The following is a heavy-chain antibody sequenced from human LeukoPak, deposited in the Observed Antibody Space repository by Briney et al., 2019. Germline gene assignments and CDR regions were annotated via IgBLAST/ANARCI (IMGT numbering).Heavy chain of an antibody. Sequence: PGGSLRLSCSASGFSVTNGWMSWVRQAPGKGLEWAGRIKDRTDGGTTAYAAPVKGRFTISREDSKNTVYLEMNSLKTEDTAVYFCTTATVVWGVSAYWGQGTLVTVSS. CDR3: TTATVVWGVSAY. V-gene: IGHV3-15*01. J-gene: IGHJ4*02. CDR1: GFSVTNGW. CDR2: IKDRTDGGTT. D-gene: IGHD3-10*01.